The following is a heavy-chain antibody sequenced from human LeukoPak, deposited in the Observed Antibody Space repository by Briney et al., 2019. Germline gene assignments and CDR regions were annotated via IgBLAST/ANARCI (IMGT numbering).Heavy chain of an antibody. J-gene: IGHJ6*02. CDR2: IYYTGST. CDR1: GGSISSYY. CDR3: ARSGTSRYYFYGMDV. Sequence: PSETLSLTCTVSGGSISSYYWNWIRQPPGKGLEWIGYIYYTGSTNYNPSLKSRVTISVDTSKNQFFLKLNSVTATDTAVYYCARSGTSRYYFYGMDVWGQGTTVTVSS. V-gene: IGHV4-59*08. D-gene: IGHD1/OR15-1a*01.